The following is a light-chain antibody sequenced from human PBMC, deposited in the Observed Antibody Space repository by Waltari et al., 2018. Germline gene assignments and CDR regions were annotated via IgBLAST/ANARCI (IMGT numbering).Light chain of an antibody. Sequence: QYALTQPASVSGSPGQSITISCTGTSSDVGGYTYVSWYQQHPGKAPKLMIYDVSNRPSGVSYRFSGSKSGNTASLTISGLQAEDEADYYCSSYRGSDNSVVFGGGTKLTVL. CDR2: DVS. CDR3: SSYRGSDNSVV. CDR1: SSDVGGYTY. J-gene: IGLJ2*01. V-gene: IGLV2-14*03.